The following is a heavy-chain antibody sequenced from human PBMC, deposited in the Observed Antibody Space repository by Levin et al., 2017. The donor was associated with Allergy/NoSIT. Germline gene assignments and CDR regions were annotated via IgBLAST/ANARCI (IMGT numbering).Heavy chain of an antibody. Sequence: SCAASGFTFSSYAMSWVRQAPGKGLEWVSAISGSGGSTYYADSVKGRFTISRDNSKNTLYLQMNSLRAEDTAVYYCAKMGRLSYWYFDLWGRGTLVTVSS. V-gene: IGHV3-23*01. CDR3: AKMGRLSYWYFDL. J-gene: IGHJ2*01. CDR1: GFTFSSYA. CDR2: ISGSGGST.